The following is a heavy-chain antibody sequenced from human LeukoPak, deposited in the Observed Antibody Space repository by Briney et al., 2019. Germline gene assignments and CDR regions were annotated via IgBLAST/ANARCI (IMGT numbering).Heavy chain of an antibody. CDR2: ISGDGGST. J-gene: IGHJ5*02. D-gene: IGHD3-10*01. CDR3: AKDTMVRGVNWFDP. V-gene: IGHV3-43*02. Sequence: PGGSLSLSCAASGFTFDDYAMHWVRQAPGKGLEWVSLISGDGGSTYYADSVKGRFTISRDNSKNSLYLQMNSLRTEDTALYYCAKDTMVRGVNWFDPWGQGTLVTVSS. CDR1: GFTFDDYA.